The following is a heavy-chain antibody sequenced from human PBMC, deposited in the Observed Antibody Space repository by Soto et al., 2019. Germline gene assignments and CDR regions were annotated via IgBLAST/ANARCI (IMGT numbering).Heavy chain of an antibody. V-gene: IGHV3-30*18. CDR1: GFTFSSDG. CDR3: AKSYWLEWLSSPIDY. D-gene: IGHD3-3*01. CDR2: ISYDGSNK. J-gene: IGHJ4*02. Sequence: QVQLVESGGGVVQPGRSLRLSCAASGFTFSSDGMHWVRQAPGKGLEWVAVISYDGSNKYYADSVKGRFTISRDNSKNTLYLQMNSLRAEDTAVYYCAKSYWLEWLSSPIDYWGQGTLVTVSS.